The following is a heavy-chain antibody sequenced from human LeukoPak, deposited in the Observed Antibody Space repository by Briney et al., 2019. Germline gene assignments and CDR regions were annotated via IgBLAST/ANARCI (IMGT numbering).Heavy chain of an antibody. CDR1: GYTFTSYY. V-gene: IGHV1-46*01. J-gene: IGHJ5*02. CDR2: INPSGGST. Sequence: ASVKVSCTASGYTFTSYYMHWVRQAPGQGLEWMGIINPSGGSTSYAQKFQGRVTMTRDTSTSTVYMELNSLRAEDTAVYFCVKDRYGSLDPWGQGTLVTVSS. CDR3: VKDRYGSLDP. D-gene: IGHD3-10*01.